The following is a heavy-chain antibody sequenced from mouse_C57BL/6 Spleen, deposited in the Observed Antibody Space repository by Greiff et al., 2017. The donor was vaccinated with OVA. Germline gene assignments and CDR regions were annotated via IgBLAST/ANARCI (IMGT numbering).Heavy chain of an antibody. J-gene: IGHJ4*01. CDR1: GYSITSGYY. Sequence: EVQLVESGPGLVKPSQSLSLTCSVTGYSITSGYYWNWIRQFPGNKLEWMGYISYDGSNNYNPSLKNRISITRDTSKNQFFLKLNSVTTEDTATYYCARIYYDYDGVYYYAMDYWGQGTSVTVSS. CDR2: ISYDGSN. CDR3: ARIYYDYDGVYYYAMDY. D-gene: IGHD2-4*01. V-gene: IGHV3-6*01.